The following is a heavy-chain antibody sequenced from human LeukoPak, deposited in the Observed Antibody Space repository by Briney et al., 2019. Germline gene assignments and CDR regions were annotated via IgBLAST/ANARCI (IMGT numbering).Heavy chain of an antibody. CDR1: GCSIGTYY. Sequence: AESLSLTCSVSGCSIGTYYLTWIRQPSGKGLEWVGFIYNTGSTNYDPSLKSRFTISVDNSKNQLSLQMTTVSVADTAVYYCARPSMPSTAAAALDIWGQGTMVSVS. D-gene: IGHD6-25*01. V-gene: IGHV4-4*07. CDR2: IYNTGST. CDR3: ARPSMPSTAAAALDI. J-gene: IGHJ3*02.